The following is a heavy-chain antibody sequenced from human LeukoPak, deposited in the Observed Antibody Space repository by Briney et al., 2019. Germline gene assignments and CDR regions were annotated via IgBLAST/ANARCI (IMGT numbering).Heavy chain of an antibody. CDR1: GGTFSSYA. Sequence: SVKVSCKASGGTFSSYAISWVRQAPGQGLEWMGGIIPIFGTANYAQKFQGRVTITTDESTSTAYMELSSLRSEDTAVYYCAREGGLGPYSSYWGQGTLVTVSS. J-gene: IGHJ4*02. CDR2: IIPIFGTA. D-gene: IGHD6-13*01. CDR3: AREGGLGPYSSY. V-gene: IGHV1-69*05.